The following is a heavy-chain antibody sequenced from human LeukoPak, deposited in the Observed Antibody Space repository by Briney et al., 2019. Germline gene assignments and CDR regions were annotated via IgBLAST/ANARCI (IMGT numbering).Heavy chain of an antibody. CDR1: GFPFSSYD. V-gene: IGHV3-23*01. Sequence: PGGSLRLSCGASGFPFSSYDMSWAREPRAKGRECVSALRGSGGSKYYADSVKGGFTISRDNSKNTLYLQMNSLRAEDTAVYYCAKVNSAYDFWSGYYTSVSGWCDPWGQGTLVTVSS. CDR2: LRGSGGSK. D-gene: IGHD3-3*01. CDR3: AKVNSAYDFWSGYYTSVSGWCDP. J-gene: IGHJ5*02.